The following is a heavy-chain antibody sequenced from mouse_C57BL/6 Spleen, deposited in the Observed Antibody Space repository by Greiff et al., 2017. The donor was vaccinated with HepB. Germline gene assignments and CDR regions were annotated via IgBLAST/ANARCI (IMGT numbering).Heavy chain of an antibody. Sequence: QVQLQQPGAELVKPGASVKLSCKASGYTFTSYWMHWVKQRPGQGLEWIGMIHPNSGSTNYNEKFKSKATLTVDKSSSTAYMQLSSLTSEDSAVYYCAREKVYDYDESFDYWGQGTTLTVSS. CDR1: GYTFTSYW. D-gene: IGHD2-4*01. CDR3: AREKVYDYDESFDY. J-gene: IGHJ2*01. V-gene: IGHV1-64*01. CDR2: IHPNSGST.